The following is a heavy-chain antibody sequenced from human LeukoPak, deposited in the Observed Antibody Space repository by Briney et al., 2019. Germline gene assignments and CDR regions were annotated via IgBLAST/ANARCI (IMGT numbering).Heavy chain of an antibody. V-gene: IGHV3-48*03. D-gene: IGHD3-10*01. CDR3: ARVVLSWMVRGGAFDI. J-gene: IGHJ3*02. Sequence: GGSLRLSCAASGFTFSSYEMNWVRQAPGKGLEWVSYITSSGSSIYYADSVKGRFTISRDNAKNSLYLQMNSLRAEDTAVYYCARVVLSWMVRGGAFDIWGQGTMVTVSS. CDR1: GFTFSSYE. CDR2: ITSSGSSI.